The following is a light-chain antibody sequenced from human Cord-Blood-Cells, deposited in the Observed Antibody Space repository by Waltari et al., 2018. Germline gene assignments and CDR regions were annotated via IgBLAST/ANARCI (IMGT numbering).Light chain of an antibody. Sequence: QSALTQPASVSGSPGQSITISCTGTRSDVGSYNLVSWYQQPPGKAPKLMIYEGSKRPSGVSNRFSGSKSGNTASLTISGLQAEDEADYYCCSYAGSSTLYVFGTGTKVTVL. CDR2: EGS. CDR3: CSYAGSSTLYV. J-gene: IGLJ1*01. V-gene: IGLV2-23*01. CDR1: RSDVGSYNL.